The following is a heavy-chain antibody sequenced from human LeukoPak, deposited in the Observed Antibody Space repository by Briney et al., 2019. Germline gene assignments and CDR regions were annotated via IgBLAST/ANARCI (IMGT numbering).Heavy chain of an antibody. CDR1: GGSISSSNW. CDR3: ASSYDFWSGYPFDY. CDR2: IYHSGST. D-gene: IGHD3-3*01. V-gene: IGHV4-4*02. Sequence: TSETLSLTCAVSGGSISSSNWWSWVRQPPGKGLEWIGEIYHSGSTNYNPSLKSRVTISVDKSKNQFSLKLSSVTAADTAVYYCASSYDFWSGYPFDYWGQGTLVTVSS. J-gene: IGHJ4*02.